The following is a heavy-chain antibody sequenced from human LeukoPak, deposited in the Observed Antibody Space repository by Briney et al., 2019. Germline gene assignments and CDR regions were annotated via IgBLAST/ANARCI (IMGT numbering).Heavy chain of an antibody. CDR1: GGSISSYY. Sequence: SETLSLTCTVSGGSISSYYWSWVRQPPGKGLEWIGYIYYSGSTNYNPSLKSRVTISVDTSKNQFSLKLSSVTAADTAVYYCARLEGGSYPFDYWGQGTLVTVSS. CDR2: IYYSGST. CDR3: ARLEGGSYPFDY. J-gene: IGHJ4*02. V-gene: IGHV4-59*08. D-gene: IGHD1-26*01.